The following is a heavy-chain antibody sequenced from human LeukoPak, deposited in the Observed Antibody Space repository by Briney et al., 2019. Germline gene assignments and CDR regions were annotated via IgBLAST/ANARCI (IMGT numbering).Heavy chain of an antibody. CDR1: GGSISSYY. CDR3: ARRIGRGAFDI. Sequence: SETLSLTCTVSGGSISSYYWSWIRQPPGKGLEWIGYIYYSGSTNYNPSLKSRVTISVDTSKNQFSLKLSSVTAADTAVYYCARRIGRGAFDIWGQGTMVTVSS. V-gene: IGHV4-59*08. CDR2: IYYSGST. J-gene: IGHJ3*02.